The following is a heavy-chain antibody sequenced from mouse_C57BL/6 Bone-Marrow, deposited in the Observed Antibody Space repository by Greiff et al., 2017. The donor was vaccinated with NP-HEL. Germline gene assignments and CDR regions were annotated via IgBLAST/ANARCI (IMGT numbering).Heavy chain of an antibody. J-gene: IGHJ3*01. D-gene: IGHD2-5*01. CDR3: ARVEYSNYRRWFAY. Sequence: VQLQQPGAELVRPGTSVKLSCKASGYTFTSYWMHWVKQRPGQGLEWIGVIDPSDSYTNYNQKFKGKATLTVDTSSSTAYMQLSSLTSEDSAVYYCARVEYSNYRRWFAYWGQGTLVTVSA. CDR2: IDPSDSYT. CDR1: GYTFTSYW. V-gene: IGHV1-59*01.